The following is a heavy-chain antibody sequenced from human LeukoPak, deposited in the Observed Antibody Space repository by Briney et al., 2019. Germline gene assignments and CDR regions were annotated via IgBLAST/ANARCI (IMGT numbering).Heavy chain of an antibody. J-gene: IGHJ4*02. Sequence: GGSLRLSCAASGFTFSDYGMHWVRQAPGKGLEWVAIIWSDGSHQYYADSVKGRFIISRDNSRSTLYLHMSYLRAEDTAVYYCAKDSSIFGLNFDDWGQGTLVTVSS. V-gene: IGHV3-33*06. CDR3: AKDSSIFGLNFDD. D-gene: IGHD3-3*01. CDR1: GFTFSDYG. CDR2: IWSDGSHQ.